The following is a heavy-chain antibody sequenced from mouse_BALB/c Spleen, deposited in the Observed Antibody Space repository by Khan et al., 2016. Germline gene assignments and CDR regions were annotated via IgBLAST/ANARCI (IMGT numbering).Heavy chain of an antibody. J-gene: IGHJ4*01. CDR1: GFNIKDYY. V-gene: IGHV14-4*02. D-gene: IGHD2-2*01. CDR2: IDPETGDT. CDR3: KAGYGNDDELDY. Sequence: VQLQQPGAELVRSGALVKLSCTASGFNIKDYYIHWVRQRPEQGLEWIGLIDPETGDTEYAPKFKGKATMTAHTSSNTAYLHLSSLTSEDTAVYYCKAGYGNDDELDYWGQGTTVTVSS.